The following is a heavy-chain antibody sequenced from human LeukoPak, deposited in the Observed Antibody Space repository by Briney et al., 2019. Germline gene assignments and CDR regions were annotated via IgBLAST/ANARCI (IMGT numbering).Heavy chain of an antibody. V-gene: IGHV3-23*01. CDR3: AKDPHYDSTKSRIEY. Sequence: GASLRLSCAASGFTFSNYAMYWVRQAPGKGLEWVSSINGNSGRTYYADSVKGRFTISRDNFKNTLYLQMHSLRAEDSAVYYCAKDPHYDSTKSRIEYWGQGTLVTVSS. CDR2: INGNSGRT. J-gene: IGHJ4*01. CDR1: GFTFSNYA. D-gene: IGHD3-22*01.